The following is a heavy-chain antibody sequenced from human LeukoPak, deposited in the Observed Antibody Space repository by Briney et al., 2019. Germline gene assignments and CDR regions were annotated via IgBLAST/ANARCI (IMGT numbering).Heavy chain of an antibody. J-gene: IGHJ3*02. CDR1: GGSAGSRNYY. V-gene: IGHV4-39*01. CDR3: ARHIPGGVVANAFDI. CDR2: IYYSGST. Sequence: SETLFLTCTVSGGSAGSRNYYWGWIRQPPGKGLEWIGSIYYSGSTYYNPSLKSRVTISVDTSKNQFSLKLSSVTAADTAVYYCARHIPGGVVANAFDIWGQGTMVTVSS. D-gene: IGHD2-15*01.